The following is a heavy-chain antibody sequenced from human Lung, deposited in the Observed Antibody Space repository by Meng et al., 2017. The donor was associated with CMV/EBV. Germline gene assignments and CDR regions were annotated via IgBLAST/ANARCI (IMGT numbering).Heavy chain of an antibody. D-gene: IGHD6-13*01. V-gene: IGHV4-59*01. CDR3: AGGGYSSSWLYYYYGMDV. Sequence: SXTXSLXCTVSGGSISSYYWTWIRQPPGKGLEWIGYIYYSGSTNYNPSLESRVTISVDTSKNQFSLKLSSVTAADMAVYYCAGGGYSSSWLYYYYGMDVXGQGTTVTVSS. CDR2: IYYSGST. J-gene: IGHJ6*02. CDR1: GGSISSYY.